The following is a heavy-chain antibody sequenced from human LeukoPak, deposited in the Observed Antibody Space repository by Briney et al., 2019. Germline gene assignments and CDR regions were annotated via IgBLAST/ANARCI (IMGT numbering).Heavy chain of an antibody. Sequence: SETLSLTCAVSGGSFTNYYWTWIRQSPRKGLEWIGEINHTGNTKYNPSLKSRVTISLDASKNQFSLKLLSVTAADTAMYYCANAALIPASGTRWFDPWGQGTVVIVSS. V-gene: IGHV4-34*01. J-gene: IGHJ5*02. CDR3: ANAALIPASGTRWFDP. CDR1: GGSFTNYY. CDR2: INHTGNT. D-gene: IGHD6-13*01.